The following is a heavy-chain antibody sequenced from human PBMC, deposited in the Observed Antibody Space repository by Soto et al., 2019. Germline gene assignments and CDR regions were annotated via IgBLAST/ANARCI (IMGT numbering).Heavy chain of an antibody. CDR2: IGTAADT. J-gene: IGHJ6*02. Sequence: ELQLVESGGGLVRPGGSLRLSCAASGFTFSNYDMHWVRQATGKGLEWVSGIGTAADTYYAESVKGRFTISRENARNSLYLQIDSLRVGDTAVYYCARAPTGFHSGIDVWGQGTTVTVSS. V-gene: IGHV3-13*01. D-gene: IGHD2-8*02. CDR1: GFTFSNYD. CDR3: ARAPTGFHSGIDV.